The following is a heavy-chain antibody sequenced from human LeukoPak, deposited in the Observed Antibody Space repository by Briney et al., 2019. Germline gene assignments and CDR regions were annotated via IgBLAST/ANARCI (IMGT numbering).Heavy chain of an antibody. Sequence: GGSLRLSCAASGFTFSSYAMHWVRQAPGKGLDLVAVISYDGSNKYYADSVKGRFTISRDNSKNTLYLQMNSLRAEDTAVYYCARALVVPAAPDYWGQGTLVTVSS. CDR1: GFTFSSYA. CDR2: ISYDGSNK. D-gene: IGHD2-2*01. CDR3: ARALVVPAAPDY. V-gene: IGHV3-30-3*01. J-gene: IGHJ4*02.